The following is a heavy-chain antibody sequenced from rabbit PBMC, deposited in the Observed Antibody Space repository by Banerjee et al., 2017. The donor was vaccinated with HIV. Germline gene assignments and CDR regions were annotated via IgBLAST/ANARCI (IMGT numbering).Heavy chain of an antibody. CDR2: IYGGSSDST. D-gene: IGHD8-1*01. Sequence: QEQLVESGGGLVKPEGSLTLTCTASGFTISSSYWISWVRQAPGKGLEWIACIYGGSSDSTYYATWAKGRFAISKTSSTTVTLQMTSLTAADTATYFCARTGAYAGGGYALGLWGPGTLVTVS. J-gene: IGHJ4*01. V-gene: IGHV1S45*01. CDR3: ARTGAYAGGGYALGL. CDR1: GFTISSSYW.